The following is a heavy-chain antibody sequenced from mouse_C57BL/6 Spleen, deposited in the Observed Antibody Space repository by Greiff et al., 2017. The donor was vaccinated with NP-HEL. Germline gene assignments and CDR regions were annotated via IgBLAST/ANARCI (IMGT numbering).Heavy chain of an antibody. Sequence: EVQLVESGGGLVKPGGSLKLSCAASGFTFSSYAMSWVRQTPEKRLEWVATISDGGSYTYYPDNVKGRFTISRDNAKNNLYLQMSHLKSEDTAMYYCAREWGIYYYGSSLDYWGQGTTLTVSS. J-gene: IGHJ2*01. D-gene: IGHD1-1*01. V-gene: IGHV5-4*01. CDR3: AREWGIYYYGSSLDY. CDR1: GFTFSSYA. CDR2: ISDGGSYT.